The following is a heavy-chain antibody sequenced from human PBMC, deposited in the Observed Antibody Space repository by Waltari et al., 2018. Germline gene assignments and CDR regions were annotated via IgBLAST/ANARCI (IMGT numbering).Heavy chain of an antibody. D-gene: IGHD5-18*01. V-gene: IGHV4-39*01. Sequence: QLQLQESGPGLVTPSETLSLTCTVSGGSISSSNYSWGWIRQPPGKGLEWIGSIYYSGTTYYNPSLKSRVTISVDTSKNQFSLKLSSVTAADTAMYYCARQCKGYNYGLGDYYYYGMDVWGQGTTVTVSS. CDR3: ARQCKGYNYGLGDYYYYGMDV. CDR1: GGSISSSNYS. J-gene: IGHJ6*02. CDR2: IYYSGTT.